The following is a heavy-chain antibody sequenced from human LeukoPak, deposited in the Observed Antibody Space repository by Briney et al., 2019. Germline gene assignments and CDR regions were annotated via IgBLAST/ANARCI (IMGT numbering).Heavy chain of an antibody. V-gene: IGHV3-9*01. Sequence: GGSLRLSCAASGFTFDDYAMHWVRQAPGKGLEWVSGISWNSGSIGYADSVKGRFTISRANAKNSLYLQMNSLRAEDTALYYCAKDIGWLRVFSAFDIWGQGTMVTVSS. CDR1: GFTFDDYA. D-gene: IGHD5-12*01. CDR2: ISWNSGSI. J-gene: IGHJ3*02. CDR3: AKDIGWLRVFSAFDI.